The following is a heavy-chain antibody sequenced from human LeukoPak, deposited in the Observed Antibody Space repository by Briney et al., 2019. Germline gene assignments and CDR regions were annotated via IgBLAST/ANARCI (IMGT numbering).Heavy chain of an antibody. CDR2: TYYRSKWYN. J-gene: IGHJ5*02. CDR1: GDSVSSNSAT. V-gene: IGHV6-1*01. CDR3: ARGDSPGVWFDP. Sequence: SQTLSLTCAISGDSVSSNSATWNWIRQSPSRGLEWLGRTYYRSKWYNDNALSVKSRITINPDTSKNQFSQQLNSVTPEDTAVYYCARGDSPGVWFDPWGQGTLVTVPS. D-gene: IGHD7-27*01.